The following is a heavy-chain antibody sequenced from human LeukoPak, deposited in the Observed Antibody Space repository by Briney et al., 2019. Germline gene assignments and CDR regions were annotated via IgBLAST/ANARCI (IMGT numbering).Heavy chain of an antibody. CDR1: GYTLTELS. D-gene: IGHD3-10*01. CDR3: ATPCYYGSGSCFDY. CDR2: FDPEDGET. Sequence: ASVKVSCKVSGYTLTELSMHWVGQAPGKGLEWMGGFDPEDGETIYAQKFQGRVTMTEDTSTDTAYMELSSLRSEDTAVYYCATPCYYGSGSCFDYWGQGTLVTVFS. J-gene: IGHJ4*02. V-gene: IGHV1-24*01.